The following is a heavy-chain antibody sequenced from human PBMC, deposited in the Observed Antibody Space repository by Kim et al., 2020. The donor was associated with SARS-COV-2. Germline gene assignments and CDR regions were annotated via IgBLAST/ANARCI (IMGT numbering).Heavy chain of an antibody. V-gene: IGHV4-34*01. CDR3: AANYYDSSGYSDY. Sequence: NPSLKSRVTISVDTSKNQFSLKLSSVTAADTAVYYCAANYYDSSGYSDYWGQGTLVTVSS. D-gene: IGHD3-22*01. J-gene: IGHJ4*02.